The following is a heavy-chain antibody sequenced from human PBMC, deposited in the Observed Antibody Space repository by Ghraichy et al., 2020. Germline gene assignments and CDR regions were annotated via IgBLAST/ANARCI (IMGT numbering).Heavy chain of an antibody. J-gene: IGHJ5*02. CDR3: ARRLRLGDNYFDP. CDR2: RYYSGSGNA. Sequence: SETLSLTCSVSGGSISDNRYYWGWIRQPPGKALEWIGSRYYSGSGNAHYNPSLESRVTISVDTSKNQFSLKLSSVTAADTAVYHCARRLRLGDNYFDPWGQGTLVTVSS. CDR1: GGSISDNRYY. V-gene: IGHV4-39*01. D-gene: IGHD3-16*01.